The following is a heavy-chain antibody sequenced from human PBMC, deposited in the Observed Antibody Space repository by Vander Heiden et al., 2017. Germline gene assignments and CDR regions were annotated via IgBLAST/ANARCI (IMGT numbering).Heavy chain of an antibody. CDR1: GLTISSSA. CDR3: ARGGGYSYGYVPFFDF. J-gene: IGHJ4*02. Sequence: QVQLVESGGGVVQPGRSLRVSCAASGLTISSSAMHWVRQAPGKGLEWVAVIWYDGNNKYYADSVKGRFTISRDSSKNTLYLQMNSLRVKDTAVYYCARGGGYSYGYVPFFDFWGQGTLVTVSS. D-gene: IGHD5-18*01. CDR2: IWYDGNNK. V-gene: IGHV3-33*01.